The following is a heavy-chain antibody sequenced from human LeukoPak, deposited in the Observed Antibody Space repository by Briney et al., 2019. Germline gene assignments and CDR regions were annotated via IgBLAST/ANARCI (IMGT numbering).Heavy chain of an antibody. CDR2: ISGSGGST. J-gene: IGHJ3*02. D-gene: IGHD1-26*01. CDR1: GFTFNTYG. V-gene: IGHV3-23*01. Sequence: PGGSLRLSCAAPGFTFNTYGMTWVRQAPGQGLEWLSAISGSGGSTYYADSVKGRFTISRDNSKNTLYLQMNGLRAEDTAVYYCAKRGATTNAFDIWGQGTMVTVSS. CDR3: AKRGATTNAFDI.